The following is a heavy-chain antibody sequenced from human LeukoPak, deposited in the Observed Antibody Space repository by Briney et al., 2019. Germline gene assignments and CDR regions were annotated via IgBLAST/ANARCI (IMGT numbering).Heavy chain of an antibody. Sequence: ASVKVSCKASGGTFSSYAISWVRQAPGQRLEWMGWINAGNGNTKNSQTFQGRVTITRDTSASTAYMELSSLRSEDTAVYYCAREPSTGVPDGKFSSDYYFDSWGRGTLVTVSS. D-gene: IGHD6-13*01. V-gene: IGHV1-3*01. CDR2: INAGNGNT. CDR3: AREPSTGVPDGKFSSDYYFDS. J-gene: IGHJ4*02. CDR1: GGTFSSYA.